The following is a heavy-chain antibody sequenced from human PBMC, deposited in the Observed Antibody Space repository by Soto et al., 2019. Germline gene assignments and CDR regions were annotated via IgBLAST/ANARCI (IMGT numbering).Heavy chain of an antibody. Sequence: ASVKVSCKTSGYTFTSLAINWVRQATGQGLEWLGWMSPNSGNTAYAQKFQGRVTMTRDTSMSTVYMELSSLTSEDTAVYYCARGIEAVFDYWGHGNRVTVSS. V-gene: IGHV1-8*01. D-gene: IGHD2-15*01. CDR3: ARGIEAVFDY. J-gene: IGHJ4*01. CDR2: MSPNSGNT. CDR1: GYTFTSLA.